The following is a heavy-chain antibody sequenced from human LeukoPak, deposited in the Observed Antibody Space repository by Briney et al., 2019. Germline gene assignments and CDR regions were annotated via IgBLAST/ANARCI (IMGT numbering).Heavy chain of an antibody. CDR1: GCTFSSYA. CDR2: IIPIFGTA. Sequence: VASVKVSCKASGCTFSSYAISWVRQAPGQGLEWMGGIIPIFGTANYAQKFQGRVTITADESTSTAYMELSSLRSEDTAVYYCAREYDYVWGSYRYNWFDPWGQGTLVTVSS. CDR3: AREYDYVWGSYRYNWFDP. J-gene: IGHJ5*02. V-gene: IGHV1-69*13. D-gene: IGHD3-16*02.